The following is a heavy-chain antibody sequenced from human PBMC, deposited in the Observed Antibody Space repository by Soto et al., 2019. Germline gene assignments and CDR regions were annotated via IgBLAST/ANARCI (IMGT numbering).Heavy chain of an antibody. CDR3: AKDRDYSSDRDYYYYYGMDV. Sequence: GGSLRLSCAASGFTFSSYAMSWVRQAPGKGLEWVPAISGSGGSTYYADSVKGRFTISRDNSKNTLYLQMNSLRAEDTAVYYCAKDRDYSSDRDYYYYYGMDVWGQGTTVTVSS. V-gene: IGHV3-23*01. CDR2: ISGSGGST. D-gene: IGHD4-4*01. CDR1: GFTFSSYA. J-gene: IGHJ6*02.